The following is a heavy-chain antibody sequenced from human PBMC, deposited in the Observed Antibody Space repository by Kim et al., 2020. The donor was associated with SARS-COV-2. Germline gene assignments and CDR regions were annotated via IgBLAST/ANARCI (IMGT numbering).Heavy chain of an antibody. V-gene: IGHV3-7*01. CDR3: GSLHYFAVNA. Sequence: GSLRLSCATSGLNFNIQWMSWVRQAPGKGLEWVATISADGNGRFHADSVKGRFTVSRDNAKHSMDLQMNNLRAEDTGVYFCGSLHYFAVNAWGQGTTVT. CDR1: GLNFNIQW. J-gene: IGHJ6*02. CDR2: ISADGNGR. D-gene: IGHD3-10*01.